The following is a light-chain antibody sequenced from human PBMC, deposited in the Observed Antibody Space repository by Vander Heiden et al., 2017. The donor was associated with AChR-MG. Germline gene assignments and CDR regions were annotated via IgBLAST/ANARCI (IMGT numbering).Light chain of an antibody. J-gene: IGLJ2*01. Sequence: SVSGSPGQSVTISCTGTSSDVGGYNYVSWYLQHPGKAPKLIIHDVTKRPSGVPDRFSGSKSGSTASLTISGLQGEDEADYYCCSYAGSYTVVFGGGTKLTVL. V-gene: IGLV2-11*01. CDR1: SSDVGGYNY. CDR2: DVT. CDR3: CSYAGSYTVV.